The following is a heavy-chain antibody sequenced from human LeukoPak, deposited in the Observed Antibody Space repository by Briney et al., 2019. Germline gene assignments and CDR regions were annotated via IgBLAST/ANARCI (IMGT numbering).Heavy chain of an antibody. CDR2: FDPENGET. CDR3: TTVLGGGLY. J-gene: IGHJ4*02. Sequence: ASVKVSCKVSGYTLTELSIHWVRQAPGKGLEWMGGFDPENGETVYAQKFQDRVTMTEDTSTDTAYMELSSLRSEDTAVYYCTTVLGGGLYWGQGAPVTVSS. V-gene: IGHV1-24*01. CDR1: GYTLTELS. D-gene: IGHD3/OR15-3a*01.